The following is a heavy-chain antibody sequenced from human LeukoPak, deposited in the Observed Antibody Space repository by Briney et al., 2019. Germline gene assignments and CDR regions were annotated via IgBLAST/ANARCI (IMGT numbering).Heavy chain of an antibody. V-gene: IGHV1-69*05. J-gene: IGHJ6*03. CDR3: ARGGDTAMVTGYYYYMDV. Sequence: GASVKVSCKASGGSFSSYAISWVRQAPGQGLEWMGGIIPIFGTANYAQKFQGRVTITTDESTSTAYMELSSLRCQDTAVYYCARGGDTAMVTGYYYYMDVWGKGTTVTVSS. CDR1: GGSFSSYA. CDR2: IIPIFGTA. D-gene: IGHD5-18*01.